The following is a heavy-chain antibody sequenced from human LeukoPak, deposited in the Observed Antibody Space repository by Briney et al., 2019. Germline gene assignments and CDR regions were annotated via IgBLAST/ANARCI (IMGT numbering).Heavy chain of an antibody. Sequence: GASVKVSCKASGYTFTGYYIHWVRQATGQGLEWMGWMNPNSGNTGYAQKFQGRVTMTRNTSISTAYMELSSLRSEDTAVYYCARERLRFGELSGGMDVWGKGATVTISS. D-gene: IGHD3-10*01. V-gene: IGHV1-8*02. CDR3: ARERLRFGELSGGMDV. CDR2: MNPNSGNT. J-gene: IGHJ6*03. CDR1: GYTFTGYY.